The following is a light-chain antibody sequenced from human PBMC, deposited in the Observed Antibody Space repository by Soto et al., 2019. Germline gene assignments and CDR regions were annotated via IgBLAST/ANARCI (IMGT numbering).Light chain of an antibody. J-gene: IGLJ2*01. CDR1: SSDVGSYNL. CDR3: CSYAGSYVV. V-gene: IGLV2-23*01. Sequence: QSALTQPASVSGSPGQSITIACTGTSSDVGSYNLVSWYQQHPGKAPKLMIYEGSKRPSGVSNRFSGSKSGNTACLTISGLQAEDEADYYCCSYAGSYVVFGGGTKLTVL. CDR2: EGS.